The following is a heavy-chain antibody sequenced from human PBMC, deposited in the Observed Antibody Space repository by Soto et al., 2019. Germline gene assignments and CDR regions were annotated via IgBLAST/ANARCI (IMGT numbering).Heavy chain of an antibody. D-gene: IGHD3-22*01. CDR2: ISYGGGTT. Sequence: GGSLRLSCAASEFTFSNYAMSWVRQAPGKGLEWVSAISYGGGTTYYADSVKGRFTISRDNSKNTLYLQMNSLRAEDTAVYYCAKNPGYYYDSTGYHFDYWGQGALVTVS. J-gene: IGHJ4*02. V-gene: IGHV3-23*01. CDR3: AKNPGYYYDSTGYHFDY. CDR1: EFTFSNYA.